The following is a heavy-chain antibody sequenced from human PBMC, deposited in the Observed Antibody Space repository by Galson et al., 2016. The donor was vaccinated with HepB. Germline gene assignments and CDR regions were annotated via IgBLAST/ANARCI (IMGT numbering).Heavy chain of an antibody. D-gene: IGHD1-26*01. V-gene: IGHV3-53*01. J-gene: IGHJ6*02. CDR3: ARERWVAGSFYYGMDV. Sequence: SLRLSCAASGLTVSNSYMSWVRQPPGKGLEWVSVIYSGGTTYYADSVKGRFMISRDNSKNTLYLQMNSLRAEDTAVYYCARERWVAGSFYYGMDVWGQGTTVTVSS. CDR2: IYSGGTT. CDR1: GLTVSNSY.